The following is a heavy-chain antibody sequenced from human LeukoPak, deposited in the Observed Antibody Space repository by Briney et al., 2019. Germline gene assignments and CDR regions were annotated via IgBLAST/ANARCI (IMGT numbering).Heavy chain of an antibody. V-gene: IGHV3-7*03. CDR3: AGGTGFIIKD. D-gene: IGHD3-9*01. Sequence: PGGSLRLSCAASGFTFSSSWMSWVRQAPGKGLEWVANIKQDGSEKNYVDSVKGRFTISRDNAKNSLYLQMNNLRVEDTAMYYCAGGTGFIIKDWGQGTLVTVSS. CDR2: IKQDGSEK. CDR1: GFTFSSSW. J-gene: IGHJ4*02.